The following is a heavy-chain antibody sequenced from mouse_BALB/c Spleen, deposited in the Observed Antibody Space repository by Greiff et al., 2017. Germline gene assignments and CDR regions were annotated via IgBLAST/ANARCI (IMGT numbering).Heavy chain of an antibody. CDR2: IWGGGST. Sequence: VMLVESGPGLVAPSQSLSITCTVSGFSLSRYSVHWVRQPPGKGLEWLGMIWGGGSTDYNSALKSRLSISKDNSKSQVFLKMNSLQTDDPAMYYCARREDDYDPAWFAYWGQGTLVTVSA. V-gene: IGHV2-6-4*01. CDR1: GFSLSRYS. CDR3: ARREDDYDPAWFAY. D-gene: IGHD2-4*01. J-gene: IGHJ3*01.